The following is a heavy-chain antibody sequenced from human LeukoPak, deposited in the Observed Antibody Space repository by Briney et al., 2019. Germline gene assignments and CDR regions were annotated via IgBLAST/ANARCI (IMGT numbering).Heavy chain of an antibody. D-gene: IGHD3-10*01. CDR2: ISGSGGST. Sequence: GGSLRLSCAASGFTFSSYAMSWVRQAPGKGLEWVSAISGSGGSTYYADSVKGRFTISRDNSKNTLYLQMNSLRAEVTAVYYCAKDLSLLWFGELLLGNYWGQGTLVTVSS. CDR1: GFTFSSYA. J-gene: IGHJ4*02. CDR3: AKDLSLLWFGELLLGNY. V-gene: IGHV3-23*01.